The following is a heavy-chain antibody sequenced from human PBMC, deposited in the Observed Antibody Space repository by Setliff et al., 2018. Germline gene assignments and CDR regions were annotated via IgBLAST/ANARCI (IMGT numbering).Heavy chain of an antibody. V-gene: IGHV4-34*01. D-gene: IGHD2-21*01. CDR2: INHSGGT. CDR3: ARAFIVAPTLFFRRRKGNYMDV. CDR1: GGSLSGYY. Sequence: PSETLSLTCAVYGGSLSGYYWSWIRQPPGKGLEWIGEINHSGGTSYNPSLMSRVTISVDTSKNQFSLKLNSVTAADTAVYYCARAFIVAPTLFFRRRKGNYMDVWGKGTTVTVSS. J-gene: IGHJ6*03.